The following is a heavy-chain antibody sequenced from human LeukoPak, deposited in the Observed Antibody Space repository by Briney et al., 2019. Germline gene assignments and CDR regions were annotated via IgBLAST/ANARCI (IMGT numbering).Heavy chain of an antibody. CDR2: IDPSDSYT. Sequence: GESLRISCEGSGYRLTRYWMTWVRQMPGKGLEWMGKIDPSDSYTKYSPSFQGHVTISVDESISTAYLQWTSVKASDTAMYYCARHLDDYTLDFWGQGTLVTVSS. J-gene: IGHJ4*02. D-gene: IGHD5-24*01. CDR1: GYRLTRYW. CDR3: ARHLDDYTLDF. V-gene: IGHV5-10-1*01.